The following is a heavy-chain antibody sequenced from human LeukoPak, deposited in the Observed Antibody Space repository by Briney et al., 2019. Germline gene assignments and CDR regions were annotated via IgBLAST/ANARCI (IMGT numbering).Heavy chain of an antibody. CDR2: INWNGGST. J-gene: IGHJ4*02. Sequence: PGGSLRLSCAASGFTFDDYGMSWVRQAPGKGLEWVSGINWNGGSTGYADSVKGRFPISRDNAKNSLYLQMNSLRAEDTALYYCARGTLKAAATDFDYWGQGTLVTVSS. D-gene: IGHD6-13*01. CDR3: ARGTLKAAATDFDY. CDR1: GFTFDDYG. V-gene: IGHV3-20*04.